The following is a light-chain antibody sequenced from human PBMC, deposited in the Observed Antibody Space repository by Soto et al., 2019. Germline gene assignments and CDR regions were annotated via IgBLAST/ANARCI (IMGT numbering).Light chain of an antibody. CDR3: QQRGDWPWT. Sequence: ESVLTQSPATLSLSPGEKATLSCRASQSVSNYLAWYQQKPGQAPRLLIYDTFNRATGIPARFSGSGSGTDFTLTISSLDPEDFAVYYCQQRGDWPWTFGQGTKVDIK. J-gene: IGKJ1*01. CDR2: DTF. V-gene: IGKV3-11*01. CDR1: QSVSNY.